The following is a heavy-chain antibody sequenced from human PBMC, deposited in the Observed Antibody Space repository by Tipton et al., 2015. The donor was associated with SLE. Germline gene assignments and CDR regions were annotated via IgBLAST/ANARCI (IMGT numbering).Heavy chain of an antibody. CDR3: ARSYCSGGSCPFAY. CDR2: INPNSGGT. D-gene: IGHD2-15*01. Sequence: QLVQSGAEVKKPGASAKVSCKASGYTFTGYYMHWVRQAPGQGLEWMGWINPNSGGTNYAQKFQGRVTMTRDTSISTAYMELSRLRSDDTAVYYCARSYCSGGSCPFAYWGQGTLVTVSS. CDR1: GYTFTGYY. J-gene: IGHJ4*02. V-gene: IGHV1-2*02.